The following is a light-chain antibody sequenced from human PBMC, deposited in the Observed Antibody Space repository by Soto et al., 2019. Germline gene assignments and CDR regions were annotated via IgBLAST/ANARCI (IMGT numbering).Light chain of an antibody. CDR2: GAS. V-gene: IGKV3-20*01. CDR3: QQYGSSPLT. CDR1: ESVTSS. J-gene: IGKJ4*01. Sequence: EIVMTHSPATLSVSPGDRATLSCRASESVTSSLAWYQQKPGQAPRLFIYGASSRATGIPDRFTGSGSGTDFTLTISRLEPEDFAVYYCQQYGSSPLTFGGGTKVDIK.